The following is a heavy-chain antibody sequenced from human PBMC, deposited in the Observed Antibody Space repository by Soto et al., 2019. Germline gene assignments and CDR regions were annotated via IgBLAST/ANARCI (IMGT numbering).Heavy chain of an antibody. CDR1: GYTFTSYG. J-gene: IGHJ5*02. CDR2: ISAYNGNT. CDR3: ARGSEYYDFWSAPGPFDP. V-gene: IGHV1-18*01. Sequence: ASVKVSCKASGYTFTSYGISWVRQAPGQGLEWMGWISAYNGNTNYAQKLQGRVTMTTDTSTSTAYMELRSLRSDDTAVYYCARGSEYYDFWSAPGPFDPWGQGTLVT. D-gene: IGHD3-3*01.